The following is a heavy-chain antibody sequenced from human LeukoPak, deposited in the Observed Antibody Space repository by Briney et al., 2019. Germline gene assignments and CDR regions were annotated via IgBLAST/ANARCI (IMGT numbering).Heavy chain of an antibody. J-gene: IGHJ6*02. Sequence: ASVKVSRKASGDSFYKYGVTWVRQAPGQGLEWMGWITVDNGNTEYSQKVQGRVTMTTDTPRSTVYMELRSLRSDDTAVYYCARDRFYGTGSLPEGGGMDVWGQGTTVIVSS. CDR1: GDSFYKYG. CDR2: ITVDNGNT. V-gene: IGHV1-18*01. CDR3: ARDRFYGTGSLPEGGGMDV. D-gene: IGHD3-10*01.